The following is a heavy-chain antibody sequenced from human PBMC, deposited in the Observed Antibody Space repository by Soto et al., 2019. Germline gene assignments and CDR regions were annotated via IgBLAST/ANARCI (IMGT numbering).Heavy chain of an antibody. Sequence: VQLQESGPGLVKPSQTLSLTCTVSGDSISSGGYYWSWIRQYAGKGLEWIGHIYNRGSAYYNPSLKSRVAISVDTSKNQFSLKLTSVTAAYTAMYYCARCLTESNILYYFDYWGRGTLVTVSS. CDR3: ARCLTESNILYYFDY. J-gene: IGHJ4*02. V-gene: IGHV4-31*03. CDR1: GDSISSGGYY. CDR2: IYNRGSA. D-gene: IGHD3-9*01.